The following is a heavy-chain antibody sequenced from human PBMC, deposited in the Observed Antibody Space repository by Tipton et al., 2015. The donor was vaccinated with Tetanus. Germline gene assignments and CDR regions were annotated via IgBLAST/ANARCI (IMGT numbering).Heavy chain of an antibody. CDR1: GGSFSSSNDY. Sequence: TLSLTCTVSGGSFSSSNDYWAWIRQPPGKGLEWVGSIYYGGSTSFNPSLRSRDTISIDTSRNQFSLQLSSVTAADTALYFCARRSHIGAPVWGQGTLVTVAS. V-gene: IGHV4-39*01. CDR3: ARRSHIGAPV. CDR2: IYYGGST. J-gene: IGHJ3*01. D-gene: IGHD2-21*01.